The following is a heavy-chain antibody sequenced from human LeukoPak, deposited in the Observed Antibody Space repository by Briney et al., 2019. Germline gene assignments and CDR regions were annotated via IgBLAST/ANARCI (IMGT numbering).Heavy chain of an antibody. CDR3: AGGRIQLWLRHAYYFDY. J-gene: IGHJ4*02. V-gene: IGHV4-34*01. D-gene: IGHD5-18*01. CDR1: GGSFSGYY. CDR2: INHSGST. Sequence: SETLSLTCAVYGGSFSGYYWGWIRQPPGKGLEWIGEINHSGSTNYNPSLKSRVTISVDTSKNQFSLKLSSVTAADTAVYYCAGGRIQLWLRHAYYFDYWGQGTLVTVSS.